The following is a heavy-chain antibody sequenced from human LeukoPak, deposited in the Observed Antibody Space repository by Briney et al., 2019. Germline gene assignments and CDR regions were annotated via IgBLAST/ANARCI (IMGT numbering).Heavy chain of an antibody. Sequence: PGRSLRPSCAASGFTFSSYAMHWVRQAPGKGLEWVAVISYDGSNKYYADSVKGRFTISRDNSKNTLYLQMNSLRAEDTAVYYCASFSPNNWNYASQLWNWFDPWGQGTLVTVSS. CDR3: ASFSPNNWNYASQLWNWFDP. J-gene: IGHJ5*02. CDR2: ISYDGSNK. CDR1: GFTFSSYA. D-gene: IGHD1-7*01. V-gene: IGHV3-30-3*01.